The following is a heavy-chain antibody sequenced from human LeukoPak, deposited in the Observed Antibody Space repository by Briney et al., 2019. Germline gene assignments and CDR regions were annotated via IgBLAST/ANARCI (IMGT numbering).Heavy chain of an antibody. Sequence: PSETLSLTRALSGGSISGFYYTWIRQPPGRRLEWIGEIDHSGSTYYNPSLKSRVTISVDTSKIQFSLKLSSVTAADTAVYYCARPSYDSSGPISPWGQGTLVTVAS. D-gene: IGHD3-22*01. J-gene: IGHJ5*02. V-gene: IGHV4-34*01. CDR1: GGSISGFY. CDR3: ARPSYDSSGPISP. CDR2: IDHSGST.